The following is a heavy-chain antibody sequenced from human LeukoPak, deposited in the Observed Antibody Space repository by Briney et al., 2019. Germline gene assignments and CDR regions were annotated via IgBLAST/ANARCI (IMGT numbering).Heavy chain of an antibody. CDR3: ARHGTSRSILTGYYYYGMDV. CDR1: GFTVSSNY. D-gene: IGHD3-9*01. CDR2: IYSGGST. Sequence: GGSLRLSCAASGFTVSSNYMSWVRQAPGKGLEWVSVIYSGGSTYYADSVKGRFTISRDNSKNTLYLQMKSLKASDTAMYYCARHGTSRSILTGYYYYGMDVWGQGTTVTVSS. J-gene: IGHJ6*02. V-gene: IGHV3-53*01.